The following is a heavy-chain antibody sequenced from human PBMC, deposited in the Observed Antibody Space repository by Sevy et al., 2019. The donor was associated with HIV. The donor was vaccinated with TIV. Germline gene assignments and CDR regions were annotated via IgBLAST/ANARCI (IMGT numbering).Heavy chain of an antibody. CDR3: TTTLSTAHYMVV. CDR2: IKSKTDGERT. D-gene: IGHD2-2*01. Sequence: GGSLRLSCAASGLSFTSAWMSWVRQAPGKGLEWVGRIKSKTDGERTDYPAPVRGRITISREDSNNTLYLQMNSLETDDTAVYYCTTTLSTAHYMVVWGQGTTVTVSS. CDR1: GLSFTSAW. J-gene: IGHJ6*02. V-gene: IGHV3-15*01.